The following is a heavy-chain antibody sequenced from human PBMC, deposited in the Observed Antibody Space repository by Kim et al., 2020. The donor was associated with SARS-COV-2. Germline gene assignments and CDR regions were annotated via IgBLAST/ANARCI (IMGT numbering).Heavy chain of an antibody. V-gene: IGHV3-11*05. CDR3: ARGRGWYYFDY. Sequence: GGSLRLSCAASGFTFSDYYMSWIRQAPGKGLEWVSYISSSSSYTNYADSVKGRFTISRDNAKNSLYLQRNSLRAEDTAVYYCARGRGWYYFDYWGQGTLVTVSS. J-gene: IGHJ4*02. CDR1: GFTFSDYY. D-gene: IGHD6-19*01. CDR2: ISSSSSYT.